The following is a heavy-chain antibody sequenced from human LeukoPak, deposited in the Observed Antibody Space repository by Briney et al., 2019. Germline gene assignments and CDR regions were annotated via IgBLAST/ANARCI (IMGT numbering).Heavy chain of an antibody. V-gene: IGHV4-38-2*02. J-gene: IGHJ4*02. D-gene: IGHD4-23*01. CDR2: IYHTGST. Sequence: SETLSFTCGVSGYSISSGDYWGWIRQPPGKGLEWIGSIYHTGSTHHNPPLESRATTSVDTSKNHFSLKLSSVTAADTAVYYCARDYGGRFDYWGQGILVTVSS. CDR3: ARDYGGRFDY. CDR1: GYSISSGDY.